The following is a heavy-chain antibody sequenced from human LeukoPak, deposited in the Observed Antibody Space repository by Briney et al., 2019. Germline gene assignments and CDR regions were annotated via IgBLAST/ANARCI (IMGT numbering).Heavy chain of an antibody. CDR1: GGSFRGYY. J-gene: IGHJ4*02. CDR3: ARGGLVRFDY. D-gene: IGHD6-19*01. Sequence: SDTLSLTCAVYGGSFRGYYWRWIRHPPGKGLEWIGEINHSGSTNYNPSLKSRVTTSVDTSKNQFSLKLSSVTAADTAVYYCARGGLVRFDYWGQGTLVTVSS. CDR2: INHSGST. V-gene: IGHV4-34*01.